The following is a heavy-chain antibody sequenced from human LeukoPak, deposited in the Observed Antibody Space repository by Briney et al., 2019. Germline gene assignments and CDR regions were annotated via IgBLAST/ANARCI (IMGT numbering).Heavy chain of an antibody. J-gene: IGHJ4*02. CDR1: GFTFSSYW. V-gene: IGHV3-7*01. D-gene: IGHD5-12*01. CDR2: IKQDGSEK. Sequence: GGSLRLSCAASGFTFSSYWMSWVRQAPGKGLEWVVNIKQDGSEKYYVDSVKGRFTISRDNAKNSLYLQMNSLRAEDTAVYYCARGFRGYSGYDYDYWGQGTLVTVSS. CDR3: ARGFRGYSGYDYDY.